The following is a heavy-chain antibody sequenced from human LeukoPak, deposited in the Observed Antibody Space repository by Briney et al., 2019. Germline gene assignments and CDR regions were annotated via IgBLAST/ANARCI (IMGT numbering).Heavy chain of an antibody. D-gene: IGHD6-13*01. J-gene: IGHJ6*02. CDR2: IYSGGST. CDR3: ARDLDVATAEDYKYGMDV. V-gene: IGHV3-53*01. Sequence: GGSLRLSCAASGFTVNSNYMSWVRQAPGKGLEWVSVIYSGGSTYYADSVRGRLTISRDNAKNSLYLQMNSLRAEDTAVYYCARDLDVATAEDYKYGMDVWGQGTTVTVSS. CDR1: GFTVNSNY.